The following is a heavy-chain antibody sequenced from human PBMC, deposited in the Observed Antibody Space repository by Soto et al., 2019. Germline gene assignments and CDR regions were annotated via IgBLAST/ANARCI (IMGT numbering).Heavy chain of an antibody. CDR2: IGESGTPT. J-gene: IGHJ6*02. CDR1: GFTFSSYA. CDR3: ARYIPGVRYYGMDV. D-gene: IGHD5-18*01. Sequence: GGSLRLSCAASGFTFSSYAMKWVRQAPGKGLEWVSLIGESGTPTYYADSVKGRFTISRANSGNTLFLEMYSLRAEDTAVYYCARYIPGVRYYGMDVWGQGTTVTVSS. V-gene: IGHV3-23*01.